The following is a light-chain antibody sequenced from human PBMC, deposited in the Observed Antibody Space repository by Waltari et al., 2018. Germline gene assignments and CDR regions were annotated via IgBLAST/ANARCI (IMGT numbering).Light chain of an antibody. CDR1: RVAHPY. Sequence: SYELTQPPSVSVSPGQTATITCSGDRVAHPYFWWDQQRPGQSPVLVIFHHSQRPSGIPERFGGSTSGNTATLTIREAQTMDEADYYWQAWVSRTVVFGGGTKLTVL. CDR3: QAWVSRTVV. V-gene: IGLV3-1*01. CDR2: HHS. J-gene: IGLJ2*01.